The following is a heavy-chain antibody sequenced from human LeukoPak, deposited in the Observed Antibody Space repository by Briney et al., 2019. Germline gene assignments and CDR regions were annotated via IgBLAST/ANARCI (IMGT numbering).Heavy chain of an antibody. V-gene: IGHV3-23*01. Sequence: GGSLRLSCAASGFTFSSYAMSWVRQAPGKGLEWVSAISGSGGSTYYADSVKGRFTISRDNSKNTLYLQMNSLRAEDTAVYYCAKERVVRGVMANYGMDVWGKGTTVTVSS. J-gene: IGHJ6*04. CDR1: GFTFSSYA. CDR3: AKERVVRGVMANYGMDV. CDR2: ISGSGGST. D-gene: IGHD3-10*01.